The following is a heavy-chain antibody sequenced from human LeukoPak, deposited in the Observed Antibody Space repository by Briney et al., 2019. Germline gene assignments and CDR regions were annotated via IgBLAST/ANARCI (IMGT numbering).Heavy chain of an antibody. V-gene: IGHV1-2*02. Sequence: ASVKVSCKASGYTFTGYYMHWVRQAPGQGLEWMGWINPNSGGTNYAQKFQGRVTMTRDTPISTAYMELSRLRSDDTAVYYCAREAGLAAAGDGWFDPWGQGTLVTVSS. CDR3: AREAGLAAAGDGWFDP. D-gene: IGHD6-13*01. J-gene: IGHJ5*02. CDR2: INPNSGGT. CDR1: GYTFTGYY.